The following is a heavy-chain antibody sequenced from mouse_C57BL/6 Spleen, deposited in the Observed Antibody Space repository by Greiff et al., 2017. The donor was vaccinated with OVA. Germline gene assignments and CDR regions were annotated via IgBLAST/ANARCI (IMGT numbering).Heavy chain of an antibody. CDR3: ARPYDYDGAMDY. CDR1: GFTFSSYA. D-gene: IGHD2-4*01. Sequence: EVQVVESGGGLVKPGGSLKLSCAASGFTFSSYAMSWVRQTPEKRLEWVATISDGGSYTYYPDNVKGRFTISRDNAKNNLYLQMSHLKSEDTAMYYCARPYDYDGAMDYWGQGTSVTVSS. CDR2: ISDGGSYT. V-gene: IGHV5-4*01. J-gene: IGHJ4*01.